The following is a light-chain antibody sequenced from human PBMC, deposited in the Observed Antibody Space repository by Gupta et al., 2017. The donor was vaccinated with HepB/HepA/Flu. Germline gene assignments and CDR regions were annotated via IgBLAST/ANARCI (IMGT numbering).Light chain of an antibody. V-gene: IGKV2-30*01. J-gene: IGKJ4*01. CDR3: MQASHGPRT. Sequence: AVLTQSQPSLLFTLAQQASISCRSSQSLVYGDGNTYLYWFHQRPGQSPRRLIYKVSNRDSGVPDRFSGRESGKIFTLRISRVQADDVGIYYCMQASHGPRTFGGGTKVEIK. CDR1: QSLVYGDGNTY. CDR2: KVS.